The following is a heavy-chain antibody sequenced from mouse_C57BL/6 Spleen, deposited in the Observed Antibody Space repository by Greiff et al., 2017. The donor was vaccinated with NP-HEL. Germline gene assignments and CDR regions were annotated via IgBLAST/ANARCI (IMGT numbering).Heavy chain of an antibody. V-gene: IGHV1-55*01. CDR2: IYPGSGST. CDR1: GYTFTSYW. J-gene: IGHJ3*01. Sequence: VQLQESGAELVKPGASVKMSCKASGYTFTSYWITWVKQRPGQGLEWIGDIYPGSGSTNYNEKFKSKATLTVDTSSSTAYMQLSSLTSEDSAVYYCADSSGYRNWGQGTLVTVSA. CDR3: ADSSGYRN. D-gene: IGHD3-2*02.